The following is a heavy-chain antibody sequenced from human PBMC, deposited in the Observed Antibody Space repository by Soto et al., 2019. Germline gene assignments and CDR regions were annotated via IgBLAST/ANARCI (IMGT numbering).Heavy chain of an antibody. Sequence: SETLSLTCTVSGGSISSYYWSWIRQPPGKGLEWIGYIYYSGSSYSNPALQSRLSMSLDTSKNQFSLKLRSVTAADTAVYYCDRGGARWPGYFDSWGQGALVTVSS. CDR3: DRGGARWPGYFDS. CDR1: GGSISSYY. V-gene: IGHV4-59*04. D-gene: IGHD2-15*01. J-gene: IGHJ4*02. CDR2: IYYSGSS.